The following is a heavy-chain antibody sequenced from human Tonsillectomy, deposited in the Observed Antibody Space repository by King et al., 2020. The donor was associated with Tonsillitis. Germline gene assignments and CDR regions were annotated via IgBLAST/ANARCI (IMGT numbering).Heavy chain of an antibody. CDR2: ISSSGSTI. CDR1: GFTFSSYE. D-gene: IGHD6-13*01. Sequence: VQLVESGGGLVQPGGSLRLSCAASGFTFSSYEMNWVRQAPGKGLEWVSYISSSGSTIYYADSVKGRFTISRDNAKNSLYLQMNSLRAEDTAVYYCARGSRTVAAAGWGVGYWGQGTLVTVSS. V-gene: IGHV3-48*03. CDR3: ARGSRTVAAAGWGVGY. J-gene: IGHJ4*02.